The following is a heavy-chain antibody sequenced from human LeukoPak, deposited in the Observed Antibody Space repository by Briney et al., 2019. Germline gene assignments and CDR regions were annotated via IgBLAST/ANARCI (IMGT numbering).Heavy chain of an antibody. CDR2: ISYDGSNK. V-gene: IGHV3-30-3*01. J-gene: IGHJ6*02. CDR3: ARDHGYGDYGMDV. D-gene: IGHD4-17*01. Sequence: GGSLRLSCAASGFTFSSYAMHWVRQAPGKGLEWVAVISYDGSNKYYADSVKGRFTISRDNSKNTLYLQMNSLRAEDTAMYYCARDHGYGDYGMDVWGQGTTVTVSS. CDR1: GFTFSSYA.